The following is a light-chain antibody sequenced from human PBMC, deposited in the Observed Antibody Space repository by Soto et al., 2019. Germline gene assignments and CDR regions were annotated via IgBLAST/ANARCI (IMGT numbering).Light chain of an antibody. CDR2: KAS. CDR1: QSINSW. CDR3: QQYTNYST. Sequence: DIQMTQSPSTLSASVGDRVTITCRASQSINSWLAWYQQKPGRAPKLLIYKASSLESGVPSRFSGSGSGTEFTLTISSLQPDDFATYYCQQYTNYSTFGQGTKVEIK. J-gene: IGKJ1*01. V-gene: IGKV1-5*03.